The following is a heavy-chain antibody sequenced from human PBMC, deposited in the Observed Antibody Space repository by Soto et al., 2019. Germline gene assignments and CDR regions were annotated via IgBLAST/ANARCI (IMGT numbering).Heavy chain of an antibody. CDR2: ISGSGGNT. D-gene: IGHD7-27*01. J-gene: IGHJ4*02. CDR3: AKGGLLTGVAYFDY. CDR1: GFTFSSYA. V-gene: IGHV3-23*01. Sequence: PGGSLRLSCAASGFTFSSYAVSWVRQAPGKGLEWVSTISGSGGNTYYADSVKGRFTISRDNSKNTVHLQMNSLRAEDTAVYYCAKGGLLTGVAYFDYWGQGTLVTAPQ.